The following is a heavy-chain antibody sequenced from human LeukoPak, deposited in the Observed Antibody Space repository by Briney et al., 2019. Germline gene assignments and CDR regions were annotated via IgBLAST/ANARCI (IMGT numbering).Heavy chain of an antibody. CDR1: GLPFNTYG. Sequence: GGSLRLSCAVSGLPFNTYGMHWVRQAPGKGLEWLAVIWYDGSKKYYADSVKGRFTISRDNSKNILYLQMSSLSAEDTAVYYCATSSGGSDHDYFDYWGQGTLVTVSS. J-gene: IGHJ4*02. CDR2: IWYDGSKK. V-gene: IGHV3-33*01. CDR3: ATSSGGSDHDYFDY. D-gene: IGHD1-26*01.